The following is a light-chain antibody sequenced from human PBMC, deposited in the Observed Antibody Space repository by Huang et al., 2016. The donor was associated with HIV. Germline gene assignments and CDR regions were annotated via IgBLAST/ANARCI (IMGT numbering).Light chain of an antibody. Sequence: DTVLTQSPLSLPVTPGEPASISCRSSQSLLQSDGYNYLDWYLQKPGQSPQLLIYCGSNRASGVPDRFSGSGSGTDFTLKISRVEAEDVGVYYCMQALHPPWTFGQGTKVEI. CDR1: QSLLQSDGYNY. J-gene: IGKJ1*01. CDR3: MQALHPPWT. V-gene: IGKV2-28*01. CDR2: CGS.